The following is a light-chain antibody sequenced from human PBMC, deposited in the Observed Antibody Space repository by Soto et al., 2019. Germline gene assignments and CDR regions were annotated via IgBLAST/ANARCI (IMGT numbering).Light chain of an antibody. CDR3: RQTYSTPQT. Sequence: DIQMTQSPSTLSASVEARLTITCRASQSIRSYLNWYQQKPRKAPKLLIYAASSLQSGVPSRFSGSGSGTDFTLTISSLQPEDFANYYCRQTYSTPQTFGQGTKLEL. V-gene: IGKV1-39*01. CDR1: QSIRSY. CDR2: AAS. J-gene: IGKJ2*01.